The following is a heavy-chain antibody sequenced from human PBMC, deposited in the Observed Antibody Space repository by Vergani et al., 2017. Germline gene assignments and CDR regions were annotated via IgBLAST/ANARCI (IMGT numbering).Heavy chain of an antibody. V-gene: IGHV4-59*01. CDR3: ARAWKHSTRFDY. CDR2: IYYSGSP. CDR1: GGSISSYY. Sequence: QVQLQESGPGLVKPSETLSLTCTVPGGSISSYYWSWIRQPPGKGLECIVYIYYSGSPNYNPSLKSRVPISVDTSKNQFSLKLSSVTAADTAVYYCARAWKHSTRFDYWGQGTLVTVSS. D-gene: IGHD2-21*01. J-gene: IGHJ4*02.